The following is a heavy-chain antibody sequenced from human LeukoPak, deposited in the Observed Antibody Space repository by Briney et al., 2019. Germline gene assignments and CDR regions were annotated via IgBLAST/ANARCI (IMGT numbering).Heavy chain of an antibody. CDR1: GGSISSGSYY. CDR3: ARGGIAAATDY. J-gene: IGHJ4*02. V-gene: IGHV4-61*02. D-gene: IGHD6-13*01. CDR2: IYTSGST. Sequence: PSETLSLTCTVSGGSISSGSYYWSWIRQPAGKGLEWIGRIYTSGSTNYNPSLKSRVTMSVDTSKNQFSLKLSSVTAADTAVYYCARGGIAAATDYWGQGTLVTVSS.